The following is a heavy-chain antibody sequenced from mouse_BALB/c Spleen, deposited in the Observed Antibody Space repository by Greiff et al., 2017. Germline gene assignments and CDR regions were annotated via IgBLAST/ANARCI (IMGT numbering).Heavy chain of an antibody. D-gene: IGHD4-1*01. J-gene: IGHJ2*01. Sequence: DVKLVESGGGLVQPGGSRKLSCAASGFTFSSFGMHWVRQAPEKGLEWVAYISSGSSTIYYADTVKGRFTISRDNPKNTLFLQMTSLRSEDTAMYYCARFANWDFDYWGQGTTLTVSS. V-gene: IGHV5-17*02. CDR2: ISSGSSTI. CDR1: GFTFSSFG. CDR3: ARFANWDFDY.